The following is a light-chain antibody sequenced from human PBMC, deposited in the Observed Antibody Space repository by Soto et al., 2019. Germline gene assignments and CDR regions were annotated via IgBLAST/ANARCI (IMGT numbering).Light chain of an antibody. CDR3: QQYNNWPS. V-gene: IGKV3-15*01. Sequence: GMTMSAATLSVSTGERATLSCRASQTVSRNLAWYQQRPGQAPRLLIYDISNRATGVPARFSGSGSETEFTLTIRSLQSEDFAVYFCQQYNNWPSFGQVTLLEIK. CDR2: DIS. J-gene: IGKJ5*01. CDR1: QTVSRN.